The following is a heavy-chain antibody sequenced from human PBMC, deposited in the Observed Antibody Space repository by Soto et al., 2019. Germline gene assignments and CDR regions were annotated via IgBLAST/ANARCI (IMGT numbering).Heavy chain of an antibody. CDR3: ARGDTAVDNEGVDV. Sequence: GASLKISCEGSGYTFTSYYITWARQLPGKGLEWMGRIDPSDSYTTYNPSFRGHVTISADKSIRTAYLQWSSLEASDSGMYYCARGDTAVDNEGVDVWGNGKPVTVS. D-gene: IGHD5-12*01. CDR2: IDPSDSYT. CDR1: GYTFTSYY. J-gene: IGHJ6*03. V-gene: IGHV5-10-1*01.